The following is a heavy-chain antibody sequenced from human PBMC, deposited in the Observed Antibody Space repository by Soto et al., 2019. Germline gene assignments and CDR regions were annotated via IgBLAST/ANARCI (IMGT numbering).Heavy chain of an antibody. CDR2: IIPIFDAT. CDR1: GGTFSRHS. CDR3: ARDLTSVRGS. V-gene: IGHV1-69*01. Sequence: QVQMVQSGAEVKKPGSSARVSCKVSGGTFSRHSIRWVRQAPGQGLEWMGGIIPIFDATQYAQKFQGRLTITADESTTTFHMDLNGLRPEDTAIYYCARDLTSVRGSWGQGTLVTVS. J-gene: IGHJ4*02. D-gene: IGHD3-10*01.